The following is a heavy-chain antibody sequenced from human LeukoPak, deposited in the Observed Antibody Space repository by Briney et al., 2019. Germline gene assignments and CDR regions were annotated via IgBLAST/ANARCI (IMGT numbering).Heavy chain of an antibody. J-gene: IGHJ4*02. CDR1: GGSFSGYY. CDR3: ATLPRIAAPN. V-gene: IGHV4-34*01. D-gene: IGHD6-13*01. Sequence: SETLSLTCAVYGGSFSGYYWSWIRQPPGKGLEWIGKINHSGSTNYNPSLKSRVTISVDTSKNQFSLKLSSVTAADMAVYYCATLPRIAAPNWGQGTLVTVSS. CDR2: INHSGST.